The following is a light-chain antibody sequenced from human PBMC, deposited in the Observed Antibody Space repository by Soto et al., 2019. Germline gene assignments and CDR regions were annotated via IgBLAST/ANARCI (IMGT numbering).Light chain of an antibody. CDR3: QQYANSHGT. CDR2: GAS. V-gene: IGKV3-20*01. Sequence: EIVLTQSPGTLSLSPGEIATLSCRASQSVSTNYVAWYQQKPGQAPRLLIYGASSRASGIPDRFRGSGSGTDFTLTISRLEPEDFAVYYCQQYANSHGTFGQGTKVDIK. CDR1: QSVSTNY. J-gene: IGKJ1*01.